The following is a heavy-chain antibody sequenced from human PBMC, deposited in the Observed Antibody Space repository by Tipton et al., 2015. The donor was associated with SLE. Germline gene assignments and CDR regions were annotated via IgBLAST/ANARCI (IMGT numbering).Heavy chain of an antibody. J-gene: IGHJ1*01. CDR3: AREADRIAVAGLFRH. Sequence: QSGAEVKRPGASVKVSCKASGYTFTDYYMHWVRQAPGQGLEWMGVINPIGRRTSYAQKFQGRVTMTSDTSTSTVYMELNSLRSEDTAVYYCAREADRIAVAGLFRHWGQGTLVTVSS. CDR2: INPIGRRT. CDR1: GYTFTDYY. D-gene: IGHD6-19*01. V-gene: IGHV1-46*01.